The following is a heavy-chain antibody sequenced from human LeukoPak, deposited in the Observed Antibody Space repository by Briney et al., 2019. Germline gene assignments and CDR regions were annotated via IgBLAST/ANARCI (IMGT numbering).Heavy chain of an antibody. CDR3: ARHSYGGNVGVWYYYGMDV. V-gene: IGHV4-4*07. Sequence: SETLSLTCTVSGGSISGYYWSWIRQPAGKGLEWIGRISTSGSTNYNPSLKSRVTISVDTSKNQFSLKLSSVTAADTAVYYCARHSYGGNVGVWYYYGMDVWGQGTTVTVSS. J-gene: IGHJ6*02. CDR2: ISTSGST. D-gene: IGHD4-23*01. CDR1: GGSISGYY.